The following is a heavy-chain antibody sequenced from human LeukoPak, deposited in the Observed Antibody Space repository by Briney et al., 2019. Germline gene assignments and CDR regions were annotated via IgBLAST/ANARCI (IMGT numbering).Heavy chain of an antibody. CDR2: ISGSGGST. CDR1: GFTFSSYA. J-gene: IGHJ4*02. CDR3: AKDRGVYDSSGYSYY. D-gene: IGHD3-22*01. Sequence: GGSLRLSCAASGFTFSSYAMSWVRQAPGKGLEWVSAISGSGGSTYYADSVKGRFTISRDNSKNTLYLQMNSLRAEDTAVYYCAKDRGVYDSSGYSYYWGQGTLVTVSS. V-gene: IGHV3-23*01.